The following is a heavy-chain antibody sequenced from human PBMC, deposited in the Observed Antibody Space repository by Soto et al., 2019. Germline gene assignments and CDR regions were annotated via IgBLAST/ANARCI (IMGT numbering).Heavy chain of an antibody. CDR1: GFIVNSNY. Sequence: GGSLRLSCAASGFIVNSNYMSWVRQVPGKRLEWVSVIYSGGYTHYADSVKGRFTISRHNIKNTLYLQMNSLRAEDTAVYYCARVYGDYGGFFEYWGQGTQVTVSS. V-gene: IGHV3-53*04. CDR3: ARVYGDYGGFFEY. D-gene: IGHD4-17*01. J-gene: IGHJ4*02. CDR2: IYSGGYT.